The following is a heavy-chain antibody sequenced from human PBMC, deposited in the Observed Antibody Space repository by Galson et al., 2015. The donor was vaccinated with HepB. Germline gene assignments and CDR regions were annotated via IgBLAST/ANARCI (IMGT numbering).Heavy chain of an antibody. D-gene: IGHD5-24*01. J-gene: IGHJ4*02. Sequence: SVKVSCKAYRYTFTKFGISWVRQAPGQGLEWMGWINPSNGNTNYAQKFQGRVIMTTDTSTSTVYMELRSLRSDDTAVYYCARGGMATIGGPTFDYWGQGTLVTVSS. CDR2: INPSNGNT. CDR1: RYTFTKFG. V-gene: IGHV1-18*01. CDR3: ARGGMATIGGPTFDY.